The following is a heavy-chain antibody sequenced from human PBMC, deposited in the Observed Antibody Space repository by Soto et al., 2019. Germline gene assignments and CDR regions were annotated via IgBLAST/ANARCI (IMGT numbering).Heavy chain of an antibody. CDR3: AGGSCVAVGGTVCYYYGMDV. CDR1: GGTFSSYA. Sequence: QVQLVQSGAEVKKPGSSVKVSCKASGGTFSSYAISWVRQAPGQGLEWMGGIIPIFGTANYAQKFQGRVTISADESXXTXYXXLSSRRSEDTAVYYCAGGSCVAVGGTVCYYYGMDVWGQGTTVTVSS. CDR2: IIPIFGTA. J-gene: IGHJ6*02. D-gene: IGHD6-19*01. V-gene: IGHV1-69*12.